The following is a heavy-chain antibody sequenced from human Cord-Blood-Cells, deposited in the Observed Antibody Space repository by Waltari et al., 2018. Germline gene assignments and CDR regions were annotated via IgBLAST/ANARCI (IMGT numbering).Heavy chain of an antibody. V-gene: IGHV4-59*08. CDR3: ARHEGSYDFWSGYDY. J-gene: IGHJ4*02. CDR2: IYYSGST. CDR1: GGSISSYY. Sequence: QVQLQESGPGLVKPSETLSLTCTVSGGSISSYYWSWIRQPPGKGLEWIGYIYYSGSTNDNPSLNRRVTLSVDTSKNQFSLKLSSVTAADTAVYDCARHEGSYDFWSGYDYWGQGTLVTVSS. D-gene: IGHD3-3*01.